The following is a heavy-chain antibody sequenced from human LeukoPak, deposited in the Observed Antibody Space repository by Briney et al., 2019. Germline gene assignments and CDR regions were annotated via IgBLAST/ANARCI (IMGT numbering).Heavy chain of an antibody. CDR1: GYSFTSYW. J-gene: IGHJ3*02. V-gene: IGHV5-51*01. CDR2: IYPGDSDT. Sequence: KGGESLKISCKGPGYSFTSYWIGWVRLMPGKGLEWMGIIYPGDSDTRYSPSFQGQVTISADKFISTAYLQWSSLKASDTAMYYCARLRGVRISSSPDAFDIWGQGTMVTVSS. D-gene: IGHD6-13*01. CDR3: ARLRGVRISSSPDAFDI.